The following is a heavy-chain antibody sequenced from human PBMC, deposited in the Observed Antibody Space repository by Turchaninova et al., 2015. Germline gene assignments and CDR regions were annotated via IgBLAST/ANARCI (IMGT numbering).Heavy chain of an antibody. CDR3: AKEFGGNAFDI. J-gene: IGHJ3*02. CDR1: VYTFTNYY. CDR2: INPSDGST. V-gene: IGHV1-46*01. Sequence: QVQLVQSGAEVKKPGASVKVSCKASVYTFTNYYMHWVRQAPGPGLEWMGPINPSDGSTTSAQKFQGRVAMTMDTSPSPVYIGLSSLRSEDTAVDYCAKEFGGNAFDIWGQGTMVTVSS. D-gene: IGHD3-16*01.